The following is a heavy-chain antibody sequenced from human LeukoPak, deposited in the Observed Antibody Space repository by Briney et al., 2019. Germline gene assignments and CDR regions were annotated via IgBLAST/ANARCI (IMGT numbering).Heavy chain of an antibody. Sequence: GGSLRLSCAASGFTFNSFFLTWVRLTPGRELEWVACISQDGSETFYMDSVRGRFTISRDNTENSLYLQMDSLRAEDTAVYFCVRDLGHSRHYFEYWGQGALATVSS. V-gene: IGHV3-7*01. J-gene: IGHJ4*02. D-gene: IGHD7-27*01. CDR1: GFTFNSFF. CDR2: ISQDGSET. CDR3: VRDLGHSRHYFEY.